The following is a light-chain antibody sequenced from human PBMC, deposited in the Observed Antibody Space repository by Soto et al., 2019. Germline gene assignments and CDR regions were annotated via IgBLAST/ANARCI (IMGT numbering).Light chain of an antibody. J-gene: IGKJ4*01. CDR1: QSIRRF. Sequence: DIQMTQSPSSLSASVGDRVTITCRASQSIRRFLAWYQQKPGKAPKLLIYQASNLESGVPSRFSGSGSGTEFTLTISSLQPDDLAVYFCQQYNYYPLTFGGGTKVDIK. CDR3: QQYNYYPLT. CDR2: QAS. V-gene: IGKV1-5*03.